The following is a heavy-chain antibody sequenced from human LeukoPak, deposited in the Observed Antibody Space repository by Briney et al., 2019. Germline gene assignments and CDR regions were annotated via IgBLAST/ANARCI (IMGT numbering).Heavy chain of an antibody. J-gene: IGHJ4*02. CDR2: IKQDGSEK. V-gene: IGHV3-7*01. Sequence: GGSLRLSCAVSGFTFRSYWMSWVRQAPGKGLEWVANIKQDGSEKYYVDSVKGRFTISRDNAKNSLFLQMNRLRADDTAVYYCARERIEAPFDYWGQGTLVTVSS. CDR3: ARERIEAPFDY. CDR1: GFTFRSYW. D-gene: IGHD2-15*01.